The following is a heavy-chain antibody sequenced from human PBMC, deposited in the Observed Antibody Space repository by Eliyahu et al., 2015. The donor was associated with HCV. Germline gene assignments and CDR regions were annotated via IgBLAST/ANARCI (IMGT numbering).Heavy chain of an antibody. Sequence: QLQLQESGPGLVKPSETLSLTCIVSGDSIISDNYWDWIRQPPGKGLEWIGSIYYTGGTYYNPSLKSRVTISEDTSKNQFSLKVTSVTAADTAVYYCARRVSGWNYFDYWGQGTLVTVSS. CDR1: GDSIISDNY. D-gene: IGHD6-19*01. CDR3: ARRVSGWNYFDY. J-gene: IGHJ4*02. V-gene: IGHV4-39*01. CDR2: IYYTGGT.